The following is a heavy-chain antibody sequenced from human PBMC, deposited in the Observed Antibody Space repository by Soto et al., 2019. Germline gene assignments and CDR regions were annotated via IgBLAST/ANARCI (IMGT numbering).Heavy chain of an antibody. D-gene: IGHD3-22*01. CDR2: INPDGSGK. CDR3: AKDSTSYYYDSSGSFSMDV. CDR1: GLTFSNSW. V-gene: IGHV3-7*01. J-gene: IGHJ6*02. Sequence: GGSLRLSCEVSGLTFSNSWMNWVRQPPGKGLEWVANINPDGSGKYYVESLRGRFTISRDNAKNALYLQMNSLRAEDTAVYYCAKDSTSYYYDSSGSFSMDVWGQGTTVTVSS.